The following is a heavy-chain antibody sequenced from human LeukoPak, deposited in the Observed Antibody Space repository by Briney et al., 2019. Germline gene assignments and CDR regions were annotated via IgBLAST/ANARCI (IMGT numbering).Heavy chain of an antibody. CDR3: ARARYSSGWCDY. V-gene: IGHV4-59*01. CDR1: GGSISSYY. D-gene: IGHD6-19*01. J-gene: IGHJ4*02. Sequence: SETLSLTCTVSGGSISSYYWSRIRQPPGKGLEWIGYIYYSGSTNYNPSLKSRVAISVDTSKNQFSLKLSSVTAADTAVYYCARARYSSGWCDYWGQGTLVTVSS. CDR2: IYYSGST.